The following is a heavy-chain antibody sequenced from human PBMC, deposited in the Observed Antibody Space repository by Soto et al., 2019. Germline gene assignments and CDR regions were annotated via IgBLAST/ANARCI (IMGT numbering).Heavy chain of an antibody. CDR1: GYTFTDYY. CDR2: INPNSGGT. V-gene: IGHV1-2*02. J-gene: IGHJ6*02. CDR3: ARKLEPRGSSYYYYDIDV. Sequence: ASVKVSCKASGYTFTDYYVHWVRQAPGRGLEWMGWINPNSGGTNFAQNFQGRVTMTRDTSISTAYMELSRLRSDDTGVYYRARKLEPRGSSYYYYDIDVWGQGTTVTVSS. D-gene: IGHD1-1*01.